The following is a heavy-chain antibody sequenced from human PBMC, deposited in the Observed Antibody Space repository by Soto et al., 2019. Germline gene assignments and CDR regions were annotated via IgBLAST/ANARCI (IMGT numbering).Heavy chain of an antibody. CDR3: ARQIYDSDTGPNFQYYFDS. CDR1: GYSFAGYW. CDR2: IDPSDSQT. V-gene: IGHV5-10-1*01. D-gene: IGHD3-22*01. Sequence: GESLKISCKGSGYSFAGYWVTWVRQKPGKGLEWMGRIDPSDSQTYYSPSFRGHVTISVTKSITTVFLQWSSLRASDTAMYYCARQIYDSDTGPNFQYYFDSWGQGTQVTVSS. J-gene: IGHJ4*02.